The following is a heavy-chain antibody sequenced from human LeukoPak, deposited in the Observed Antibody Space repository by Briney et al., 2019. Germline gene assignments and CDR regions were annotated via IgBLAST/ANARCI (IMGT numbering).Heavy chain of an antibody. Sequence: GGSLRLSCAASGFTFSSYAMHWVRQAPGKGLELVAVISYDGSNKYYADSVKGRFTISRDNSKNTLYLQMNSLRAEDTAVYYCARESSSFLDYWGQGTLVTVSS. V-gene: IGHV3-30-3*01. CDR2: ISYDGSNK. D-gene: IGHD6-6*01. J-gene: IGHJ4*02. CDR3: ARESSSFLDY. CDR1: GFTFSSYA.